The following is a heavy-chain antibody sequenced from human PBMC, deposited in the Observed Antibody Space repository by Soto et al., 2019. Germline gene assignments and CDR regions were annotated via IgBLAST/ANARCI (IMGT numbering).Heavy chain of an antibody. Sequence: PSETLSLTCTVSCGSIRSYYWSWIRQSPGKGLEWIGYIYYSGSTNYNPSLKSRVTISVDTSKNQFSLKLSSVTAADTAVYYCAREFSGTGFDPWGQGTLVTVSS. CDR1: CGSIRSYY. D-gene: IGHD5-12*01. CDR3: AREFSGTGFDP. CDR2: IYYSGST. V-gene: IGHV4-59*01. J-gene: IGHJ5*02.